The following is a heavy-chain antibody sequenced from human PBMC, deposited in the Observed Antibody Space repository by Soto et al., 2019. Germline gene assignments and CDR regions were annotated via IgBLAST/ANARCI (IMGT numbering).Heavy chain of an antibody. CDR2: IVVGSGNT. CDR1: GFTFTSSA. V-gene: IGHV1-58*01. J-gene: IGHJ4*02. D-gene: IGHD2-15*01. Sequence: SVKVSCKASGFTFTSSAVQWVRQARGQRLEWIGWIVVGSGNTNYAQKFQERVTITRDMSTSTAYMELSSLRSEDTAVYYCARGYHHGSHFGHWGQGVLVTVSS. CDR3: ARGYHHGSHFGH.